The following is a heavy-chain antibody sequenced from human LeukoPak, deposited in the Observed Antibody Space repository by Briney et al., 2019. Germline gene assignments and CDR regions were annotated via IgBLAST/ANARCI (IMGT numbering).Heavy chain of an antibody. J-gene: IGHJ3*02. CDR3: THYYDGSGYYGAFDS. V-gene: IGHV3-73*01. Sequence: HGESLKLSCAASGFTFSDSAVHRVRQASGKGLEWVGRIRSKAKSYATAYAASVKGRFTISRDDSETTAYLQMNSLKTEDTAVYYCTHYYDGSGYYGAFDSWGQGTMVTVSS. CDR2: IRSKAKSYAT. CDR1: GFTFSDSA. D-gene: IGHD3-22*01.